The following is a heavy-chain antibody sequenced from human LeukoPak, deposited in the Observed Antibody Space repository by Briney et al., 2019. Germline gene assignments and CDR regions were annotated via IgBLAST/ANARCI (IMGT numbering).Heavy chain of an antibody. CDR2: IYYSGST. CDR1: GGSISSYY. J-gene: IGHJ3*02. Sequence: SETLSLTCTVSGGSISSYYWSWIRQPPGKGLEWIGYIYYSGSTNYNPSLESRVTISVDTSKNQFSLKLSSVTAADTAVYYCARGQYCTNGVCYHDAFDIWGQGTMVTVSS. D-gene: IGHD2-8*01. V-gene: IGHV4-59*01. CDR3: ARGQYCTNGVCYHDAFDI.